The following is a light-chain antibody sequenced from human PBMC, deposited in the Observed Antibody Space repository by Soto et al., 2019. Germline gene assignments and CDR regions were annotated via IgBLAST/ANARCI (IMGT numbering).Light chain of an antibody. CDR2: GAS. CDR1: QSVSSS. J-gene: IGKJ4*01. Sequence: ETVMTQSPATLSVSPGDTATLSCRASQSVSSSLAWYQHKPGQAPRLLISGASTRAAGVPARFSGSGSGTEFTITISSLQSEDFAVYYCQQYNDWPQAFTFGGGTKVEIK. V-gene: IGKV3-15*01. CDR3: QQYNDWPQAFT.